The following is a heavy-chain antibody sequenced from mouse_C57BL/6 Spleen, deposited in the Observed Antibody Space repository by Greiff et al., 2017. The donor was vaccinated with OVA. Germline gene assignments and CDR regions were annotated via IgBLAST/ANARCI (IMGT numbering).Heavy chain of an antibody. CDR2: IWGVGST. CDR1: GFSLTSYG. Sequence: VHLVESGPGLVAPSQSLSITCTVSGFSLTSYGVDWVRQSPGKGLEWLGVIWGVGSTNYNSALKSRLSISKDNSKSQVFLKMNSLQTDDTAMYYCARRYYYGSSYAMDYWGQGTSVTVSS. D-gene: IGHD1-1*01. CDR3: ARRYYYGSSYAMDY. V-gene: IGHV2-6*01. J-gene: IGHJ4*01.